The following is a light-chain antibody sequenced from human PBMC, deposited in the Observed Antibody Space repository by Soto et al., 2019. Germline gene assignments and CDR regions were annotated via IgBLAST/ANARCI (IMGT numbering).Light chain of an antibody. CDR2: GAS. J-gene: IGKJ2*01. Sequence: EIVLTQSPGTLSLSPGERATLSCRASQSVSSSYLAWYQQKPGQAPRLLIYGASSRATGIPDRFSGSGCGTDFTLTISRLEAEDFAVDYCQQYGSSPMYTFGQGTKLEIK. CDR1: QSVSSSY. V-gene: IGKV3-20*01. CDR3: QQYGSSPMYT.